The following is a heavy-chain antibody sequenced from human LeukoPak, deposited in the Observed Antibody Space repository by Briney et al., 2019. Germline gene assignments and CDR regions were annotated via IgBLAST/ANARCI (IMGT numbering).Heavy chain of an antibody. V-gene: IGHV5-51*01. J-gene: IGHJ6*02. CDR2: IYPGDSDT. Sequence: RGESLKISCKGSGYSFTSYWIGWVRQMPGKGLEWMGIIYPGDSDTRYSPSFQGQVTISADKSISTAYLQWSSLKASDTAMYYCARVYRSSTSCSSRYYYYGMDVWGQGTTVTVSS. CDR1: GYSFTSYW. CDR3: ARVYRSSTSCSSRYYYYGMDV. D-gene: IGHD2-2*01.